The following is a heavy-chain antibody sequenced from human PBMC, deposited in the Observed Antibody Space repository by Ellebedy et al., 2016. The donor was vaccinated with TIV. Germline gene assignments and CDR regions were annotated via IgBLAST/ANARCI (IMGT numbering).Heavy chain of an antibody. Sequence: GESLKISCAASGFTFSSYWMSWVRQAPGKGLEWVANIKQDGSEKYYVDSVKGRFTISRDNAKNSLYLQMNSLRAEDTAVYYWARDGDSYGYRELDYWGQGTLVTVSS. CDR2: IKQDGSEK. J-gene: IGHJ4*02. D-gene: IGHD5-18*01. CDR3: ARDGDSYGYRELDY. CDR1: GFTFSSYW. V-gene: IGHV3-7*01.